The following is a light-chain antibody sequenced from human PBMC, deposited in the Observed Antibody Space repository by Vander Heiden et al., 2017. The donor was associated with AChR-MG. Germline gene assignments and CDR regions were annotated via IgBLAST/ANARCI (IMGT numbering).Light chain of an antibody. J-gene: IGKJ4*01. V-gene: IGKV1-33*01. CDR3: QQQHNLPLT. Sequence: DIQMTQSPSSLSASVGDRVTITCQASQDISNYLNWYQQKPGKAPKLLIYDASNLETGVPSRFSGSRSGTDFAFSISSLQPEDIATYYCQQQHNLPLTFGGRTKVEIK. CDR2: DAS. CDR1: QDISNY.